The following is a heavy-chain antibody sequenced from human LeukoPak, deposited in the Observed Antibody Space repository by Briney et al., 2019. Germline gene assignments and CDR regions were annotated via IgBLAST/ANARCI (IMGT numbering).Heavy chain of an antibody. D-gene: IGHD3-16*01. Sequence: PSETLSLTCSVSGGSISSYYWNWIRQPPGKGLEWIGYISYSGSTNYNPSLKSRVTISLDTSNNQFSLRLSSVTAADTAVYYCARGVYVDYWGQGNLVTVSS. CDR2: ISYSGST. V-gene: IGHV4-59*01. CDR3: ARGVYVDY. CDR1: GGSISSYY. J-gene: IGHJ4*02.